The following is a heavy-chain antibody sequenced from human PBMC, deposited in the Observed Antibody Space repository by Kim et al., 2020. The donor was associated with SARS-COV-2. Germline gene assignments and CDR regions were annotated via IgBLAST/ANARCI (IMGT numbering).Heavy chain of an antibody. J-gene: IGHJ4*02. CDR3: ARLGDSGWAFDY. Sequence: YYNPSLKSRVTISVDTSKNQFSLKLSSVTAADTAVYYCARLGDSGWAFDYWGQGTLVTVSS. V-gene: IGHV4-39*01. D-gene: IGHD6-19*01.